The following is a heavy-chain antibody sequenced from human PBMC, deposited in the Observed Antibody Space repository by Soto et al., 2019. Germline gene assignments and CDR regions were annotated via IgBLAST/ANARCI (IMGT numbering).Heavy chain of an antibody. V-gene: IGHV3-21*01. Sequence: GGSLRLSCAASGFTFTRYSMNWVRQAPGKGLEWVSSISSTTNYIYYADSMKGRFTVSRDNAKNSVYLEMNSLSAEDTAVYYCARDIPNCSGGSCHRGYGMDVWGQGTTVTVSS. D-gene: IGHD2-15*01. J-gene: IGHJ6*02. CDR1: GFTFTRYS. CDR3: ARDIPNCSGGSCHRGYGMDV. CDR2: ISSTTNYI.